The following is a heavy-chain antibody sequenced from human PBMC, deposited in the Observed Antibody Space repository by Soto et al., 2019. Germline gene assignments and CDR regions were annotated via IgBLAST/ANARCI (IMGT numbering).Heavy chain of an antibody. Sequence: QVPLVQSGAEVKKPGASVKVSCKASGYTFTSYGISWVRQAPGQGLEWMGWISAYNGNTNYAQKLQGRVTMTTDTATSTAYMELRSLRSDDTAVYYCARSSRAIYGEPGFDYWGQGTLVTVSS. D-gene: IGHD4-17*01. J-gene: IGHJ4*02. CDR3: ARSSRAIYGEPGFDY. V-gene: IGHV1-18*01. CDR2: ISAYNGNT. CDR1: GYTFTSYG.